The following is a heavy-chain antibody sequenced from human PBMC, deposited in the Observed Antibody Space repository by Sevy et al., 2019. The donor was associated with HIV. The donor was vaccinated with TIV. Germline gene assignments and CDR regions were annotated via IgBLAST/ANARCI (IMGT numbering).Heavy chain of an antibody. J-gene: IGHJ3*02. CDR2: ISSGSSYI. CDR3: ASLPNNYYDSSGYSGNDAFDI. V-gene: IGHV3-21*01. D-gene: IGHD3-22*01. Sequence: GGSLRLSCAASGFTFSTYTMNWVRQAPGKGLEWVSSISSGSSYIYYADSVKGRFTISRDNAKNSLYLQMNSLRAEDTAVYYCASLPNNYYDSSGYSGNDAFDIWGQGTMVTVSS. CDR1: GFTFSTYT.